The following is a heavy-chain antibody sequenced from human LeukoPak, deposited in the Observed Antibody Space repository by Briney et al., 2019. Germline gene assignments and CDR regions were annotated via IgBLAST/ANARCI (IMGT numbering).Heavy chain of an antibody. Sequence: ASVKVSCKASGYTFTSYGISWVRQPPGQGLEWMGWISAYNGNTNYAQTLQGRVTMTTDTSTSTAYMELRSLRSDDTAVYYCASSYGDYMDVWGKGTTVTVSS. CDR3: ASSYGDYMDV. J-gene: IGHJ6*03. CDR1: GYTFTSYG. CDR2: ISAYNGNT. D-gene: IGHD4-17*01. V-gene: IGHV1-18*01.